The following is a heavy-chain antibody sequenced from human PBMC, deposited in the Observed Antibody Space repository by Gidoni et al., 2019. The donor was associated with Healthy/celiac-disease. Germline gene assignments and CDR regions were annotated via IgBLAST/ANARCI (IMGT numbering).Heavy chain of an antibody. CDR3: ARDGVGATMDAFDI. V-gene: IGHV3-21*01. J-gene: IGHJ3*02. CDR1: GFTCSSYS. CDR2: ISSRSRYI. Sequence: EVQLVESGGGLVKPGGSLRLSCEASGFTCSSYSMNWVRQAPGKGLEWVSSISSRSRYIYYADSVKGRFTLSRDNAKNSLYLQMNSLRAEDTAVYYCARDGVGATMDAFDIWGQGTMVTVSS. D-gene: IGHD1-26*01.